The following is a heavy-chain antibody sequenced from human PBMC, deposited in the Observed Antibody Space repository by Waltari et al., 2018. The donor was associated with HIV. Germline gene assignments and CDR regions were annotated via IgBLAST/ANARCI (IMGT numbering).Heavy chain of an antibody. CDR3: ARGRVQVRGAMYYFDY. CDR2: MNPNSGNT. Sequence: QVQLVQSGAEVKKPGASVKVSCKASGYTFTSYDIKWVRQATGHGLEWMGWMNPNSGNTVYPQKFQGRVTMTRNTSRSTAYMELSSLRSEDTAVYYCARGRVQVRGAMYYFDYWGQGTLVTVSS. D-gene: IGHD3-10*01. CDR1: GYTFTSYD. J-gene: IGHJ4*02. V-gene: IGHV1-8*01.